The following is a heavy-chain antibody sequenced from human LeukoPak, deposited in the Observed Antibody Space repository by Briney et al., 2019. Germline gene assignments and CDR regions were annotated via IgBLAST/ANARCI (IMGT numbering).Heavy chain of an antibody. CDR1: GFTVSSNC. Sequence: GGSLRLSCAASGFTVSSNCMSWVRQAPGKGLEWVSVIYSGGSTYYADSVKGRFTISRDNSENTLYPQMHNLRAADTAVYYCARGLYYYDTSAYYYYWGQGTLVTVSS. D-gene: IGHD3-22*01. J-gene: IGHJ4*02. CDR2: IYSGGST. V-gene: IGHV3-53*01. CDR3: ARGLYYYDTSAYYYY.